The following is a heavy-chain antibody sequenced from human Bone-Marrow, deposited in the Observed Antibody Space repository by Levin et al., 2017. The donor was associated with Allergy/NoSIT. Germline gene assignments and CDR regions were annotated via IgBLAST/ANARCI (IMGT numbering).Heavy chain of an antibody. CDR1: GFTFSDYS. Sequence: GESLKISCAASGFTFSDYSMSWIRQSPGMGLEWLSYITTTGSYTIYADSVKGRFTISRDNAKNFLYLEMNSLRADDTPVYSCVQNSPRTSGSYFGFDFWGQGSLVTVSS. CDR2: ITTTGSYT. J-gene: IGHJ4*02. V-gene: IGHV3-11*03. D-gene: IGHD1-26*01. CDR3: VQNSPRTSGSYFGFDF.